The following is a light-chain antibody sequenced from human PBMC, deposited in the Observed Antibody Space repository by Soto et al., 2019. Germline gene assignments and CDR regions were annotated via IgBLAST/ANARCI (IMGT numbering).Light chain of an antibody. CDR1: ENVRTF. CDR3: QKHSQWPPWT. Sequence: EVVLTQSPATLSLSPGERATLSCRASENVRTFVDWYQQKPGQAPRLLIYGASNRATGIPSRFSGSGSGTDFTLTISHLEHEDFAVYYCQKHSQWPPWTFGKGTRVEIQ. V-gene: IGKV3-11*01. CDR2: GAS. J-gene: IGKJ1*01.